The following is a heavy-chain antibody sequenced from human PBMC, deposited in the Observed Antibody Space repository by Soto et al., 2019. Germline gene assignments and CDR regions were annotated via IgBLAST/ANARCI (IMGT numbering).Heavy chain of an antibody. D-gene: IGHD3-22*01. CDR1: AGSLSSTFYY. J-gene: IGHJ6*02. CDR2: NYYSVST. CDR3: ARHGRNTIIAPLRHYAMDV. Sequence: SETLSLTCTVYAGSLSSTFYYWVWIRQPPGKGLEWLGSNYYSVSTSYTPSHNPSLKSRLTMSVDTSNNQFSLKLRSVTAADSAVYYCARHGRNTIIAPLRHYAMDVWGQGATVTVSS. V-gene: IGHV4-39*01.